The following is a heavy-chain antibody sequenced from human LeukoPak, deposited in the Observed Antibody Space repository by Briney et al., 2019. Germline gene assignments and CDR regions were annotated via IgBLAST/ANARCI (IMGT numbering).Heavy chain of an antibody. V-gene: IGHV3-11*06. CDR3: ASGAAAMADY. CDR2: ISSSSSYT. J-gene: IGHJ4*02. CDR1: GFTFSDYY. Sequence: GGSLRLSCAASGFTFSDYYMSWIRQAPGKGLEWVSYISSSSSYTNYADSVKGRFTISRDNAKNSLYLQMNSLRAEDTAVYYCASGAAAMADYWGQGTLVTVSS. D-gene: IGHD5-18*01.